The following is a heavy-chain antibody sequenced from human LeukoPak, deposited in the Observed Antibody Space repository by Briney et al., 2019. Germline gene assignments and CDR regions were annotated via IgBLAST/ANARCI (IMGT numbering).Heavy chain of an antibody. Sequence: PSETLSLTCAVYGGSFSGYYWSWIRQPPGKGLEWIGETNHSGSTNYNPSLKSRVTISVDTSKNQFSLKLSSVTAADTAVYYCARVGGSGSFDYWGQGTLVTVSS. V-gene: IGHV4-34*01. CDR2: TNHSGST. CDR3: ARVGGSGSFDY. J-gene: IGHJ4*02. D-gene: IGHD3-10*01. CDR1: GGSFSGYY.